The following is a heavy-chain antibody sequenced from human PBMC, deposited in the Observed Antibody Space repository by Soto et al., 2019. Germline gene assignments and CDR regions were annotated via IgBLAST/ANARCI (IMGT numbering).Heavy chain of an antibody. CDR2: IYYSGGT. CDR1: GGSIRSYY. D-gene: IGHD6-19*01. Sequence: SETLSLTCTVSGGSIRSYYWSWIRQPPGKGLEWIGYIYYSGGTNYNPSLKSRVTISVDTSKNQFSLKLSSVTAADTAVYYCARHVGSSGWYGGVANWGQGTLVTVSS. CDR3: ARHVGSSGWYGGVAN. V-gene: IGHV4-59*08. J-gene: IGHJ4*02.